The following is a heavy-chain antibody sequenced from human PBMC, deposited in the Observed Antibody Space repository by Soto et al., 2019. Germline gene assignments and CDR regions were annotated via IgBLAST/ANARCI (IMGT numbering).Heavy chain of an antibody. D-gene: IGHD4-4*01. Sequence: PGGSLRLSCAASGFTFSSYGMHWVRQAPGKGLEWVAVISYDGSNKYYADSVKGRFTISRDNSKNTLYLQMNSLRAEDTAVYYCAKDRSMTTNWVYYYYSMDVWGQGTTVTVSS. J-gene: IGHJ6*01. CDR3: AKDRSMTTNWVYYYYSMDV. CDR2: ISYDGSNK. CDR1: GFTFSSYG. V-gene: IGHV3-30*18.